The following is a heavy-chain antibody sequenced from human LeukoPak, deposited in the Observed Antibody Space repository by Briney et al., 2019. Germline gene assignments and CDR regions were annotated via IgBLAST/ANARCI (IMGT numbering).Heavy chain of an antibody. CDR1: GFTFSSYS. CDR3: ARVVVPAASTYDY. V-gene: IGHV3-21*01. J-gene: IGHJ4*02. Sequence: GGSLRLSCAASGFTFSSYSMNWVRQAPGKGLEWVSSISSSSSYIYYADSVKGRFTISRDNAKNSLYLQMNSLRAEDTAVYYCARVVVPAASTYDYWGQGTLVTVPS. CDR2: ISSSSSYI. D-gene: IGHD2-2*01.